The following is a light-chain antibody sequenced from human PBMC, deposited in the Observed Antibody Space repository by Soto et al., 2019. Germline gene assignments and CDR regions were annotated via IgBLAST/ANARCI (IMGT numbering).Light chain of an antibody. V-gene: IGLV2-14*01. CDR2: DVS. CDR3: SSYTSSTLYV. J-gene: IGLJ1*01. CDR1: SSDVGGYNY. Sequence: QSALTQPASVSGSPGQSITISCTGTSSDVGGYNYVSWYQQHPGKAPELMIYDVSNRPSGVSNRFSGSKSGNTAFLTISGLQAEDEADYYCSSYTSSTLYVFGTGTKLTVL.